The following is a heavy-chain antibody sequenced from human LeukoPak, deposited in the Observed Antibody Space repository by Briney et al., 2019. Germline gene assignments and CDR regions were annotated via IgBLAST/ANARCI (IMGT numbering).Heavy chain of an antibody. Sequence: SETLSLTCTVSGDSISSGDYYWGWIRQPPGKGLEWIGSIYYSGSTYYNPSLKSRVTISVDTSKNQFSLKLSSVTAADTAVYYCARLEEYCSGGSCFSDAFDIWGQGTMVTVSS. CDR2: IYYSGST. D-gene: IGHD2-15*01. CDR3: ARLEEYCSGGSCFSDAFDI. J-gene: IGHJ3*02. V-gene: IGHV4-39*01. CDR1: GDSISSGDYY.